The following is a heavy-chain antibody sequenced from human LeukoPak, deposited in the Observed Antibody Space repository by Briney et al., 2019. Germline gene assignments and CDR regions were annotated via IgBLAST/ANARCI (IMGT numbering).Heavy chain of an antibody. CDR1: GFNVSTSY. J-gene: IGHJ6*03. V-gene: IGHV3-53*01. D-gene: IGHD3-10*01. Sequence: GGSLRLSCAASGFNVSTSYMSWVRQFPGMRLEWVSVLYSGGNTYYIDSVKGRLTISRDNSKNTLFLQLNSLRGEDTAIYYCARGSNYMDVWGKGTTVTVSS. CDR3: ARGSNYMDV. CDR2: LYSGGNT.